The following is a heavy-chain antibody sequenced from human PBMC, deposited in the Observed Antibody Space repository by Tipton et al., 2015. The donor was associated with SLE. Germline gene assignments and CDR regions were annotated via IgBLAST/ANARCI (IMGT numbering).Heavy chain of an antibody. V-gene: IGHV4-59*01. CDR3: ARGVQQLMPFGY. D-gene: IGHD6-13*01. CDR1: GGSISSYY. J-gene: IGHJ4*02. Sequence: LRLSCNVSGGSISSYYWSWIRQPPGKGLEWIGYLYYSGSTNYNPSLKSRVTTSVDTSKNQFSLKLSSVTAADTAVYYCARGVQQLMPFGYWGQGTLVTVSS. CDR2: LYYSGST.